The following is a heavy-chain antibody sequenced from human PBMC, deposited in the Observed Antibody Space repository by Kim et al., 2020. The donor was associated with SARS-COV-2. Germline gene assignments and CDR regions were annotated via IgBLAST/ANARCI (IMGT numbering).Heavy chain of an antibody. Sequence: ASVKVSCKASGYTFTSYYMHWVRQAPGQGLEWMGIINPSGGSTSYAQKFQGRVTMTRDTSTSTVYMELSSLRSEDTAVYYCARMYYYDSSGYRNPLYYYGMDVWGQGTTVTVSS. CDR2: INPSGGST. D-gene: IGHD3-22*01. CDR1: GYTFTSYY. J-gene: IGHJ6*02. V-gene: IGHV1-46*01. CDR3: ARMYYYDSSGYRNPLYYYGMDV.